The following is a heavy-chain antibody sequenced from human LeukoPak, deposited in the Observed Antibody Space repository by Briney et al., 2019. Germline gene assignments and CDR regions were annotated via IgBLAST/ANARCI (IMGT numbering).Heavy chain of an antibody. CDR1: GSTFSSYW. D-gene: IGHD3-22*01. CDR3: AREPYYYDSSGYYQDYYYYGMDV. V-gene: IGHV3-74*01. CDR2: INSDGSST. Sequence: GGSLRLSCAASGSTFSSYWMHWVRQAPGKGLVWVSRINSDGSSTSYADSVKGRFTISRDNAKNTLYLQMNSLRAEDTAVYYCAREPYYYDSSGYYQDYYYYGMDVWGQGTTVTVSS. J-gene: IGHJ6*02.